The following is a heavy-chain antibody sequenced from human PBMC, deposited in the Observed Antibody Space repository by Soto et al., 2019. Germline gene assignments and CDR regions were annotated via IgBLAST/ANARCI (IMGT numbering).Heavy chain of an antibody. D-gene: IGHD2-21*01. J-gene: IGHJ6*02. CDR1: GYSFTSYW. CDR2: IDPSDSYT. V-gene: IGHV5-10-1*01. Sequence: PGESLKISCKGSGYSFTSYWISWVRQMPGKGLEWMGRIDPSDSYTNYSPSFQGHVTISADKSISTAYLQWSSLKASDTAMYYCATPVPYRGGRRDYYYYGMDVWGQGTTVTVSS. CDR3: ATPVPYRGGRRDYYYYGMDV.